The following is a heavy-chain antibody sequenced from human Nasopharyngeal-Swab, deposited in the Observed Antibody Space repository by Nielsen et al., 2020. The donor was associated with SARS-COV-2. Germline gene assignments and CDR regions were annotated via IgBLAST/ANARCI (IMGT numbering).Heavy chain of an antibody. Sequence: GESLKISCAASGFIFSASAIHWVRQASGTGLEWFGRIGDKDHNYATTYGASVQGRFTISRDDSKNTAFLQMDSLKTEDTALYYCTTDFYFDYWGQGTLVTVSS. V-gene: IGHV3-73*01. CDR1: GFIFSASA. CDR3: TTDFYFDY. J-gene: IGHJ4*02. CDR2: IGDKDHNYAT.